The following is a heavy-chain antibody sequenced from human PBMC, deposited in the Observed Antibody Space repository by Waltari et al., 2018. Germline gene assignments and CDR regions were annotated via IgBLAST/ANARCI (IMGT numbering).Heavy chain of an antibody. D-gene: IGHD3-16*01. V-gene: IGHV1-46*01. J-gene: IGHJ4*02. Sequence: QVQLVQSGTEVKKPGASVKVSCKASGFTFSNLYMPWVRQAPGQGLGGRGGSNPNGGSRNHAQRFGGRVTMTEDATTSTVYMELSILRSDDTAVYYCARAVGGINSRRSYFDLWGQGTLVTVSS. CDR3: ARAVGGINSRRSYFDL. CDR1: GFTFSNLY. CDR2: SNPNGGSR.